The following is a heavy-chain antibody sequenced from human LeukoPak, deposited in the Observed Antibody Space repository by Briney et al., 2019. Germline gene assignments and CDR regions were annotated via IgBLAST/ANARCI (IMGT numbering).Heavy chain of an antibody. CDR3: ARRGPRATWI. CDR2: INHSGST. V-gene: IGHV4-34*01. D-gene: IGHD5-12*01. CDR1: GGSFSGYY. J-gene: IGHJ4*02. Sequence: PSETLSLTCAVYGGSFSGYYWSWIRQPPGKGLEWIGEINHSGSTNYNPSLKSRVTISVDTSKNQFSLKLSSVTAADTAVYYCARRGPRATWIWGQGTLVTVSS.